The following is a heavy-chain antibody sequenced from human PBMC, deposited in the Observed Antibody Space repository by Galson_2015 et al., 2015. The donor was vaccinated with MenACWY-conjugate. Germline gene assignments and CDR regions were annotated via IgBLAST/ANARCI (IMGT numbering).Heavy chain of an antibody. J-gene: IGHJ4*02. CDR3: AREFSY. CDR2: IYDSGTT. V-gene: IGHV4-61*08. D-gene: IGHD2/OR15-2a*01. Sequence: ATLSLPCPVSGGSASSRGYYWTWIRPPPGKGLEWIGLIYDSGTTKYNPSLKGRVNISLDTSKNQVSLKQSSVTAADTAVYYCAREFSYWGQGTLVTVSS. CDR1: GGSASSRGYY.